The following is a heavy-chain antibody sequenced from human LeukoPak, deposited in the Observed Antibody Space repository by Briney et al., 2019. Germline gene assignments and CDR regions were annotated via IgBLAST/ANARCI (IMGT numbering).Heavy chain of an antibody. D-gene: IGHD5-18*01. CDR2: ISSSSSTI. Sequence: GGSLRLSCAASGFTFSSYSMNWVRQAPGKGLEWVSYISSSSSTIYYADSVKGRFTISRDNAKNSLYLQMNSLRAEDTAVYYCARDPRGRGYSYGLRAFDIWGQGTMVTVSS. V-gene: IGHV3-48*01. J-gene: IGHJ3*02. CDR3: ARDPRGRGYSYGLRAFDI. CDR1: GFTFSSYS.